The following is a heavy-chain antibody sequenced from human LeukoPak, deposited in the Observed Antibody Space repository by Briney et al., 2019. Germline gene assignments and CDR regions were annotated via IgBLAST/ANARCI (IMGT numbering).Heavy chain of an antibody. CDR2: ISGSGGST. Sequence: PGGSLRLSCAASGLIFSDAWMSWVRQAPGKGLEWVSAISGSGGSTYYADSVKGRFTISRDNSKNTLYLQMNSLRAEDTAVYYCAKTLVFYDSSGRGYYFDYWGQGTLVTVSS. V-gene: IGHV3-23*01. J-gene: IGHJ4*02. CDR1: GLIFSDA. CDR3: AKTLVFYDSSGRGYYFDY. D-gene: IGHD3-22*01.